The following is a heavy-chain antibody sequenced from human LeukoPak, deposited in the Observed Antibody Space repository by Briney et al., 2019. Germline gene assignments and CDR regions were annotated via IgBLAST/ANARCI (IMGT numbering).Heavy chain of an antibody. J-gene: IGHJ6*03. CDR2: IISISSHI. D-gene: IGHD2-2*01. Sequence: GGSLRLSCAASGFTFSSYSMNWVRQAPGKGLEWVASIISISSHIYCADSVKGRFTISRDNAKNSLYLQMNSLRAEDTAVYYCARTRAPSNGRVLYYMDVWGKGTTVTVSS. V-gene: IGHV3-21*01. CDR3: ARTRAPSNGRVLYYMDV. CDR1: GFTFSSYS.